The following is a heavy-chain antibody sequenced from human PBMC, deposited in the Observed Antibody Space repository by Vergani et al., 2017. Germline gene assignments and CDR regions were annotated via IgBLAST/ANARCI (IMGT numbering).Heavy chain of an antibody. CDR2: IYNSGST. CDR3: SRQFWVSQGVGAFET. D-gene: IGHD3-16*01. J-gene: IGHJ3*02. V-gene: IGHV4-59*01. CDR1: GGSISSYS. Sequence: QVQLQESGPGLVKPSETLSLTCSVSGGSISSYSLSWIRLPPGKGLEWIGYIYNSGSTNYNPSLKSRVTISVDTSKNQFSLKLSSVTAADTAVYYCSRQFWVSQGVGAFETWGRGTEVSVSS.